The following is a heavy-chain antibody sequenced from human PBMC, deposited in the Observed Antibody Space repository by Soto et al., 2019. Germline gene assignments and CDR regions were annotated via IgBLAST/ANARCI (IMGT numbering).Heavy chain of an antibody. CDR2: IYPGDSDT. D-gene: IGHD1-7*01. CDR3: ARGLIWAWNYSRPGSYGMAV. V-gene: IGHV5-51*01. J-gene: IGHJ6*04. Sequence: KGLEWMGIIYPGDSDTRYSPSFQGQVTISADKSISTAYLQWSSLKASDTAMYYCARGLIWAWNYSRPGSYGMAVWGKGTTVTVFS.